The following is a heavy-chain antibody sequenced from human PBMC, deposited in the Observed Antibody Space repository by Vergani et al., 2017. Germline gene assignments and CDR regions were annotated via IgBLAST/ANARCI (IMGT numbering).Heavy chain of an antibody. J-gene: IGHJ4*02. CDR2: IKSKTDGGTT. Sequence: EVQLVESGGGLVKPGGSLRLSCAASGFTFSNAWMNWVRQAPGKGLEWVGRIKSKTDGGTTDYAAPVKGRFTISRDDSKNTLYLQMNSLKTEDTAVYYCTTDHTTYYYDSSGYRLDYWGQGTLVTVSS. CDR1: GFTFSNAW. D-gene: IGHD3-22*01. V-gene: IGHV3-15*07. CDR3: TTDHTTYYYDSSGYRLDY.